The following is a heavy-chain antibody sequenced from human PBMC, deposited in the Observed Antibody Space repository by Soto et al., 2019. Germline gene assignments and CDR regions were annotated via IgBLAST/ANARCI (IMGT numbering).Heavy chain of an antibody. CDR1: GFSLITIGMR. Sequence: SGPTLVNPTQTLTLTCTFSGFSLITIGMRVSWIRQPPGKALEWLARIDWDDDKFYSTSLKTRLTISKDTSKNQVVLTMTNMDPVDTATYYCARLWLHDAFDIWGQGTMVTVS. D-gene: IGHD6-19*01. J-gene: IGHJ3*02. CDR2: IDWDDDK. CDR3: ARLWLHDAFDI. V-gene: IGHV2-70*04.